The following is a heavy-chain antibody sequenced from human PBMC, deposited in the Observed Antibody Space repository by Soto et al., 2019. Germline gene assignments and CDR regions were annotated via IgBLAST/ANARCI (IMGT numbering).Heavy chain of an antibody. J-gene: IGHJ6*02. CDR1: GFTFSSYA. CDR2: IPYDGNNI. Sequence: QVQLVQSGGGVVQPGRSLRLSCAASGFTFSSYAMHWVRQAPGKGLEWVAVIPYDGNNIYYADSVKGRFTISRDNSKNTRYLQMNSLRPEDTAVYYCAKDFAVDVWGQGTTVTVSS. V-gene: IGHV3-30*18. CDR3: AKDFAVDV.